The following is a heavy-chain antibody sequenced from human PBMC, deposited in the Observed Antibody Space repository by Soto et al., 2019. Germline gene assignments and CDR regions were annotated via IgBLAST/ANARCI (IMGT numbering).Heavy chain of an antibody. V-gene: IGHV4-59*08. Sequence: PSETLSLTCTVSGWCISSYYWSWIRQPPGKGLEWIGYIYYRANPNYNPSLKSRVTISQDTSKNQFSLKLSSVTAADTAVYYCARLAVPLGLNYLDSCGQGPLGSLSS. CDR3: ARLAVPLGLNYLDS. J-gene: IGHJ4*02. D-gene: IGHD1-1*01. CDR2: IYYRANP. CDR1: GWCISSYY.